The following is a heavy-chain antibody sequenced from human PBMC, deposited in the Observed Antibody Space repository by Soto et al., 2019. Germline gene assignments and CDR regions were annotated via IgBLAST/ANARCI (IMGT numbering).Heavy chain of an antibody. J-gene: IGHJ4*02. CDR2: IYYSGST. D-gene: IGHD6-6*01. CDR1: GGSIRGYY. V-gene: IGHV4-59*01. CDR3: ARGGWDSSSQHYFDY. Sequence: SETLSLTCTVSGGSIRGYYGCWIRQPPGKGLEWIGYIYYSGSTNYNPSLKSRVTISVDTSKDQFSLKLSSVTAADTAVYYCARGGWDSSSQHYFDYWGQGTQVTV.